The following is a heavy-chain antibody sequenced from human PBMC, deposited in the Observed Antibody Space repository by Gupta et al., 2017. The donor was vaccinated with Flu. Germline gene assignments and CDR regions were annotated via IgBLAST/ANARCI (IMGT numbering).Heavy chain of an antibody. J-gene: IGHJ4*02. CDR3: AKGHYSDTGIFDY. CDR1: GFTFSSYG. Sequence: QVHLIESGGGVVQPGKSLRLSCAASGFTFSSYGMHWVRQAPGKGLEWVAFVSYDGTNKYYAESVKGRFTISRDNSKNTLYLQMNSLRLEDTAKFHCAKGHYSDTGIFDYWGQGSLLIVSS. CDR2: VSYDGTNK. V-gene: IGHV3-30*18. D-gene: IGHD4-17*01.